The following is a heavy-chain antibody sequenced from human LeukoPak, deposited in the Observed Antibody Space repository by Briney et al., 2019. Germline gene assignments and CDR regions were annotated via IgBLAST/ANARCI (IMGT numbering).Heavy chain of an antibody. CDR3: ARDLRYCSGGSCKGFDY. CDR2: ISSSSSYI. J-gene: IGHJ4*02. CDR1: GFTFSSYS. Sequence: GGSLRLSCAASGFTFSSYSMNRVRQAPGKGLEWVSSISSSSSYIYYADSVKGRFTISRDNAKNSLYLQMNSLRAEDTAVYYCARDLRYCSGGSCKGFDYWGQGTLVTVSS. V-gene: IGHV3-21*01. D-gene: IGHD2-15*01.